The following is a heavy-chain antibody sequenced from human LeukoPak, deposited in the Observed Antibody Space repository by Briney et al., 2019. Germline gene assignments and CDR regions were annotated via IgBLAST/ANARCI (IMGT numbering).Heavy chain of an antibody. J-gene: IGHJ6*03. Sequence: ASVKVSCKASGYTFTSYGISWVRQAPGQGLEWMGWISAYNGNTNYAKKLQGRVTMTTDTSTSKAYMELRSLRSDDTAVYYCARSVAAAGSYYYYYMDVWGKGTTVTVSS. CDR2: ISAYNGNT. V-gene: IGHV1-18*01. CDR1: GYTFTSYG. D-gene: IGHD6-13*01. CDR3: ARSVAAAGSYYYYYMDV.